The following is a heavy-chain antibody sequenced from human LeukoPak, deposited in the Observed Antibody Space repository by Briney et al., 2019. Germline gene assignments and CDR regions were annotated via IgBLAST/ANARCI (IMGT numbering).Heavy chain of an antibody. CDR1: GGSISSGSYY. J-gene: IGHJ4*02. V-gene: IGHV4-61*01. CDR2: IYYSGST. Sequence: PSETLSLTCTVSGGSISSGSYYWSWIRQHPGKGLEWIGYIYYSGSTNYNPSLKSRVTISVDTSKNQFSLKLNSVTAADTAVYYCAIHSGAGTRDYFDYWGQGTLVTVSS. CDR3: AIHSGAGTRDYFDY. D-gene: IGHD6-19*01.